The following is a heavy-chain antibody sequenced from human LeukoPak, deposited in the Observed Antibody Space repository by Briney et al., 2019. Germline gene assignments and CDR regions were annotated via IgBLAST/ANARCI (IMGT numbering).Heavy chain of an antibody. CDR2: IYYSGST. CDR3: ARGTAVAYCGGDCYPNWFDP. J-gene: IGHJ5*02. D-gene: IGHD2-21*02. V-gene: IGHV4-59*01. CDR1: GGSISSYY. Sequence: KPSETLSLTCTVSGGSISSYYWSWIRQPPGKGLEWIGYIYYSGSTNYNTSLKSRVTISVDTSKNQFSLKLSSVTAADTAVYYCARGTAVAYCGGDCYPNWFDPWGQGTLVTVSS.